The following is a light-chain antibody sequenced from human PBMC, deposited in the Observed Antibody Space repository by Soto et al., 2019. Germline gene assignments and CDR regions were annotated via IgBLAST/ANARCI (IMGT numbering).Light chain of an antibody. CDR3: FPYTNSDTVL. CDR2: AVS. Sequence: QSALTQAASVSGSPGQSITISCTGTSSDIGAYNYVSWYQQRPGEVPKLMIYAVSYRPSGISNRFSGSKSGNTASLTISGLQAEDEAFYYCFPYTNSDTVLFGGGTQLTVL. CDR1: SSDIGAYNY. V-gene: IGLV2-14*01. J-gene: IGLJ2*01.